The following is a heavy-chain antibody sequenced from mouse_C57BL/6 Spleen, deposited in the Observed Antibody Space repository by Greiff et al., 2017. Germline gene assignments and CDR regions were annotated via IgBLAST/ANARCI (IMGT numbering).Heavy chain of an antibody. CDR3: SNYIYYFDY. CDR2: IDPETGGT. V-gene: IGHV1-15*01. D-gene: IGHD2-1*01. Sequence: VQLQQSGAELVRPGASVTLSCKASGYTFTDYEMHWVKQTPVHGLEWIGAIDPETGGTAYNQKFKGKAILTADKSSSTAYMELRSLTSEDSAVYYCSNYIYYFDYWGQGTTLTVSS. J-gene: IGHJ2*01. CDR1: GYTFTDYE.